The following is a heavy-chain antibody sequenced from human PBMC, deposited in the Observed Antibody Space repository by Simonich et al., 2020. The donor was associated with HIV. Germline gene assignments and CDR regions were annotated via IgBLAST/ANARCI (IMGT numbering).Heavy chain of an antibody. Sequence: EVQLLESGGGLVQPGGSLRLSCAASGFTFSSYAMGWVRQAPGKGLEWVSASSGSGGSTYYADPVKGRFTISRDNSKNTLYLQMNSLRAEDTAVYYCAKDRYYNFWSGYYDYWGQGTLVTVSS. D-gene: IGHD3-3*01. J-gene: IGHJ4*02. CDR2: SSGSGGST. CDR1: GFTFSSYA. V-gene: IGHV3-23*01. CDR3: AKDRYYNFWSGYYDY.